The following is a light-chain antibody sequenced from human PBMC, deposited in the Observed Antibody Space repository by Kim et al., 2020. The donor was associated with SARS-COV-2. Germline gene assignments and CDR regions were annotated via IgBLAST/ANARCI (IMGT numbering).Light chain of an antibody. CDR2: GAS. Sequence: PGEGATPAFWGSQSVTGSNLAAYQQRHGEAPRRLMYGASYRDSGVTEGCCGSGSGTDFSMTISRLEPEDFAVDYCHYYGSTPPVTFGQGTRLEIK. CDR1: QSVTGSN. CDR3: HYYGSTPPVT. V-gene: IGKV3-20*01. J-gene: IGKJ5*01.